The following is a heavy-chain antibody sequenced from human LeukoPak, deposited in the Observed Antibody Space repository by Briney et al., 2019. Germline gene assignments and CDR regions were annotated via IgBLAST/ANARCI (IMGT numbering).Heavy chain of an antibody. V-gene: IGHV4-31*03. CDR2: IYYSGST. D-gene: IGHD2-2*02. Sequence: PSETLSLTCTVSDGSISSGGYFWSWIRQHPGKGLEWIGHIYYSGSTSYNPSLKSRVTISVDTSKNQFSLKLSSVTAADTAVYYCARGYCSSTSCYRITYGDAFDIWVQGTMVTVSS. CDR1: DGSISSGGYF. J-gene: IGHJ3*02. CDR3: ARGYCSSTSCYRITYGDAFDI.